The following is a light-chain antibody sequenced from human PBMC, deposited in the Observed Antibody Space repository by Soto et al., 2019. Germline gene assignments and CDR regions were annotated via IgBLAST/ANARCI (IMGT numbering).Light chain of an antibody. CDR1: QSVSCSY. J-gene: IGKJ1*01. CDR3: HQSGSSRT. CDR2: GAS. V-gene: IGKV3-20*01. Sequence: EIVLTQSPGTLSLSPGERATLSCRASQSVSCSYLAWYQQKPGQAPRLLLYGASSRATGIPDRFSGSGSGTVFTLTISRLEPEDFSVYYCHQSGSSRTFGQGPKVEIK.